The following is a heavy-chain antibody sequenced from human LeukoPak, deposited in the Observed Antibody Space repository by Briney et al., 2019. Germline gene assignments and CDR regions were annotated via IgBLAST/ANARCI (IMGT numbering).Heavy chain of an antibody. Sequence: ETLSLTCAVYGGSFSTYYWSWIRQPPGKGLEWVSAISGSGGSTYYADSVKGRFTISRDNSKNTLYLQMNSLRAEDTAVYYCAKDPIVVVPAAIDYMDVWGKGTTVTVSS. D-gene: IGHD2-2*01. CDR2: ISGSGGST. CDR3: AKDPIVVVPAAIDYMDV. J-gene: IGHJ6*03. CDR1: GGSFSTYY. V-gene: IGHV3-23*01.